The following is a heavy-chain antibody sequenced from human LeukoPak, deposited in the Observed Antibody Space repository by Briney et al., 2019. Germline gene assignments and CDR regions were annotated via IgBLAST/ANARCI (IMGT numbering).Heavy chain of an antibody. CDR2: IHYSGIT. J-gene: IGHJ3*02. CDR1: GDSISTYY. D-gene: IGHD3-9*01. CDR3: ASNFDSI. V-gene: IGHV4-59*08. Sequence: SETLSLTCIVSGDSISTYYCNWIRQPPGKGLEWIGYIHYSGITDYNPSLESRVTISLDTSKNQCSLKLSSVTAADTAVYYCASNFDSIWGQGTMVTVSS.